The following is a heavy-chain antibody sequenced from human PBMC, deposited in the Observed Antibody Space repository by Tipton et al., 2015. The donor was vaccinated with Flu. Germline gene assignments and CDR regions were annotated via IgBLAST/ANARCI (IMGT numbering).Heavy chain of an antibody. V-gene: IGHV5-51*03. Sequence: QLVQSGAEVKKPGESLKISCKASGYSSTKYWIAWVRQMPGKGLEWMWIIYIDDSDARYSPSFQGQVTISADKSIRTAYLQWRSLKASDTAMYYCAREEYYDSGGQSTNYAFDIWGPGTVVTLSS. CDR3: AREEYYDSGGQSTNYAFDI. J-gene: IGHJ3*02. CDR2: IYIDDSDA. CDR1: GYSSTKYW. D-gene: IGHD3-22*01.